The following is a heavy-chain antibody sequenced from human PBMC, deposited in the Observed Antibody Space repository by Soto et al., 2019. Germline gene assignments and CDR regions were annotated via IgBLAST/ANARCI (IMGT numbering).Heavy chain of an antibody. Sequence: ASVKVSCKASGYTFTSYGISWVRQAPGQGLEWMGWISAYNGNTSYAQKLQGRVTMTTDTSTSTAYMELRSLRSDDTAVYYCARVRGYSYGSYYFDYWGQGTLVTVSS. J-gene: IGHJ4*02. D-gene: IGHD5-18*01. CDR3: ARVRGYSYGSYYFDY. V-gene: IGHV1-18*01. CDR1: GYTFTSYG. CDR2: ISAYNGNT.